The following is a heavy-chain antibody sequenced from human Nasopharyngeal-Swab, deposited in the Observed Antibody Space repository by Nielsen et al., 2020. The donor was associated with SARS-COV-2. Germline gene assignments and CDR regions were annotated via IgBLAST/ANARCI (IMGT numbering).Heavy chain of an antibody. CDR2: IDDRGSN. J-gene: IGHJ4*02. Sequence: RQAPGKGLEWIGYIDDRGSNYYNTALKSRVTISVDTSKNQFSLKLSSVTAADTAVYYCARENTYFDYWGQGTLVTVSS. V-gene: IGHV4-31*02. CDR3: ARENTYFDY.